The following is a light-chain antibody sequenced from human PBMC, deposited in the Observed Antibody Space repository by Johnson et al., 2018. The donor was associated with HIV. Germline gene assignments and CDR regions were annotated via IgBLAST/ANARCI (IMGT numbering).Light chain of an antibody. CDR1: SSNIGNNY. V-gene: IGLV1-51*02. CDR3: GTWDSSLSAGGV. Sequence: QSVLTQPPSVSAAPGQKVTISCSGSSSNIGNNYISWYQQLPGTAPKLLIYENNKRPSGIPDRISGSKSGTSATLGITGLPTGDEADYYCGTWDSSLSAGGVFGTGTKVTVL. J-gene: IGLJ1*01. CDR2: ENN.